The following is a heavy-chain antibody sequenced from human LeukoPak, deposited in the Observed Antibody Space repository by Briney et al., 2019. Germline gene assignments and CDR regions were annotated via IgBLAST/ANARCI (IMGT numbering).Heavy chain of an antibody. Sequence: PGGSLRLSCAASGFTFSSYSMNWVRQAPGKGLEWVSYISSSSSTIYYADSVKGRFTISRDNAKNSLYLQMNSLRAGDTAVYYCARDSGSEKYSGYRAFDIWGQGTMVTVSS. CDR3: ARDSGSEKYSGYRAFDI. J-gene: IGHJ3*02. D-gene: IGHD3-22*01. CDR2: ISSSSSTI. CDR1: GFTFSSYS. V-gene: IGHV3-48*01.